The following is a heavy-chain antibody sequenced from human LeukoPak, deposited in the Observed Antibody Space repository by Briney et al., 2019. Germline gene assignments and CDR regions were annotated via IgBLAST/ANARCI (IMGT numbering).Heavy chain of an antibody. J-gene: IGHJ3*02. Sequence: PSETLSLTCTISGGSMHNYYWSWIRQPPGKGLEVIGYIFYTGTTNSNPSLKSRVTISLDTSKSQFSLKLTSVTAADTAVYKCARSDQYGSGSDWTTPFDAFDMWGQGTMVTVSS. V-gene: IGHV4-59*01. CDR3: ARSDQYGSGSDWTTPFDAFDM. CDR1: GGSMHNYY. CDR2: IFYTGTT. D-gene: IGHD3-10*01.